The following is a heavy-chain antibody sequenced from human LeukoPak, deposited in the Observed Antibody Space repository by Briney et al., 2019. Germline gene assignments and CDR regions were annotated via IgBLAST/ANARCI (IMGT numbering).Heavy chain of an antibody. CDR1: GDSISTSNSY. Sequence: SETLSLTCTVSGDSISTSNSYWGWIRQPPGKGLEWIGSIYYSGNTYYNASLKSRVTISVDTSKNQFSLKLSSVTAADTAVYYCARDLSAVTIRTYYFDYWGQGTLVTVSS. CDR2: IYYSGNT. D-gene: IGHD4-17*01. J-gene: IGHJ4*02. CDR3: ARDLSAVTIRTYYFDY. V-gene: IGHV4-39*07.